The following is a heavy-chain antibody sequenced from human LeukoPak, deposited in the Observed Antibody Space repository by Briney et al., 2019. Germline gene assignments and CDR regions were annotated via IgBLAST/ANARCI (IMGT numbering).Heavy chain of an antibody. V-gene: IGHV3-7*03. CDR1: GFTFSNYW. J-gene: IGHJ4*02. CDR2: IRQDGKEL. CDR3: AKEFRGGWPFDY. D-gene: IGHD6-19*01. Sequence: GGSLRLSCAASGFTFSNYWLSWVRQVPGKGPEWVANIRQDGKELYYVDSVKGRFTISRDNAKNSLYLQMDSLRVEDTAIYYCAKEFRGGWPFDYWGQGTLVTVSA.